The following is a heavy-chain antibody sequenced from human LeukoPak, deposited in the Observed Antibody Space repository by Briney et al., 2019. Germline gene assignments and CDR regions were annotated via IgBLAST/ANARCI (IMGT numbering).Heavy chain of an antibody. D-gene: IGHD6-19*01. V-gene: IGHV4-39*01. CDR1: GGSISSSNYY. CDR2: IYYSGST. J-gene: IGHJ4*02. CDR3: ARQALVIAVY. Sequence: PSETLSLTCTVSGGSISSSNYYWGWIRQPPGEGLEWIGNIYYSGSTYYNPSLKSRLTISVDTSENQFSLKLSSVTAADTAVYYCARQALVIAVYWGQGTLVTVSS.